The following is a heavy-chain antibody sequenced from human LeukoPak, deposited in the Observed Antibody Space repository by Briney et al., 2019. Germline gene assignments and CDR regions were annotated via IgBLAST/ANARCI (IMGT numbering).Heavy chain of an antibody. Sequence: SGTLSLTRTVFGGSISRYYWSWLRRPPGKGLEWIGYIDDSGNTNYNPSLKSQVTISVDKSKSQFSLKLSFVTAADTAMYYCARSDYHNSGSHTVFDAFDIWGQGTRVTVSS. CDR2: IDDSGNT. CDR3: ARSDYHNSGSHTVFDAFDI. V-gene: IGHV4-59*01. J-gene: IGHJ3*02. D-gene: IGHD3-10*01. CDR1: GGSISRYY.